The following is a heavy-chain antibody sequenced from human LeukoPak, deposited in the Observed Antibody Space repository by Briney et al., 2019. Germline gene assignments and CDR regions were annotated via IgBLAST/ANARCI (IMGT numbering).Heavy chain of an antibody. Sequence: PGGSLRLSCAASGSTFSSYEMNWVRQAPGRGLEWVSYISSSGTTIYYADSVKGRFTISRDNAKNSLYLQMNSLRAEDTAVYYCARDGIYYYGSGNRLDYWGQGTLVTVSS. CDR2: ISSSGTTI. CDR3: ARDGIYYYGSGNRLDY. CDR1: GSTFSSYE. V-gene: IGHV3-48*03. J-gene: IGHJ4*02. D-gene: IGHD3-10*01.